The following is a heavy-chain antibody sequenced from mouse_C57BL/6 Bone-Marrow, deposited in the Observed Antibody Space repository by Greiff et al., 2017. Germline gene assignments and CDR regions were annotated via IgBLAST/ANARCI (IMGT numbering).Heavy chain of an antibody. CDR3: ARLEFDGSSGDWYFDV. V-gene: IGHV1-85*01. J-gene: IGHJ1*03. Sequence: QVQLKQPGAELVKPGASVKLSCKASGYTFTSYDINWVKQRPGQGLEWIGWIYPRDGSTKYNEKFKGKATLTVDPSSSTAYMELHSLTSEDSAVYFCARLEFDGSSGDWYFDVWGTGTTVTVSS. CDR1: GYTFTSYD. D-gene: IGHD1-1*01. CDR2: IYPRDGST.